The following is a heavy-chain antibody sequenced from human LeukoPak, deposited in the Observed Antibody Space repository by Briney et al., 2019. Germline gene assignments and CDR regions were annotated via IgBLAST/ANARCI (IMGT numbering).Heavy chain of an antibody. Sequence: ASVKVSCKASGYTFTSYYMHWVRQAPGEGLEWMGIINPSGGSTSYAQKFQGRVTMTRDTSTSTVYMELSSLRSEDTAVYYCARNRGSYQGDYWGQGTLVTVSS. D-gene: IGHD1-26*01. CDR3: ARNRGSYQGDY. CDR2: INPSGGST. V-gene: IGHV1-46*03. CDR1: GYTFTSYY. J-gene: IGHJ4*02.